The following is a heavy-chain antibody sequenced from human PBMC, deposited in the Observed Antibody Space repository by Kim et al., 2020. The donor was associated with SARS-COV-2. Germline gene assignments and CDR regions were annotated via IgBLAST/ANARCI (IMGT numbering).Heavy chain of an antibody. Sequence: SETLSLTCTVSGGSISSSSYYWGWIRQPPGKGLEWIGSIYYSGSTYYNPSLKSRVTISVDTSKNQFSLKLSSVTAADTAVYYCARTYYYDSSGYYCEGYYYHGMDAWGQGTTVTVSS. CDR3: ARTYYYDSSGYYCEGYYYHGMDA. J-gene: IGHJ6*02. D-gene: IGHD3-22*01. CDR1: GGSISSSSYY. V-gene: IGHV4-39*01. CDR2: IYYSGST.